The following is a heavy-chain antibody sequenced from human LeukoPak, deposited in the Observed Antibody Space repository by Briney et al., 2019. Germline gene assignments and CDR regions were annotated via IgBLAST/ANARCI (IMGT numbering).Heavy chain of an antibody. D-gene: IGHD3-22*01. CDR1: GFTFSSYS. J-gene: IGHJ5*02. CDR2: ISGSGGST. V-gene: IGHV3-23*01. CDR3: ARWDSSGYFNWFDP. Sequence: GGSLRLSCAASGFTFSSYSMNWVRQAPGEGLEWVSAISGSGGSTYYADSVKGRFTISRDNSKNTLYLQMNSLRAEDTAVYYCARWDSSGYFNWFDPWGQGTLVTVSS.